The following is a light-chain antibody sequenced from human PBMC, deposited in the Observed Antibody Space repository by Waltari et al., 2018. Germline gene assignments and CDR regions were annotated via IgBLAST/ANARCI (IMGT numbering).Light chain of an antibody. CDR3: CSYAGSSTPSV. J-gene: IGLJ1*01. V-gene: IGLV2-23*01. CDR2: EGS. CDR1: SSDVGSYNL. Sequence: QSALTQPASVSGSPGQSITISCTGTSSDVGSYNLVSWYQQHPGKAPKLMIYEGSKRPSGVANRVSGSKSGNTASLTISGLQAEDEADYYCCSYAGSSTPSVFGTGTKVTVL.